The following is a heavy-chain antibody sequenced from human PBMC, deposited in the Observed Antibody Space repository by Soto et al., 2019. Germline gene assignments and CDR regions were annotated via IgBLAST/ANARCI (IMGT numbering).Heavy chain of an antibody. D-gene: IGHD4-17*01. CDR1: GGSFSGYY. Sequence: SETLSLTCAVYGGSFSGYYWSWIRQPPGKGLEWIGEINHSGSTNYNPSLKSRVTISVDTSKNQFSLKLSSVTAADTAVYYCASVRGPDYGGNTPRQYYFDYWGQGTLVTVSS. CDR3: ASVRGPDYGGNTPRQYYFDY. CDR2: INHSGST. J-gene: IGHJ4*02. V-gene: IGHV4-34*01.